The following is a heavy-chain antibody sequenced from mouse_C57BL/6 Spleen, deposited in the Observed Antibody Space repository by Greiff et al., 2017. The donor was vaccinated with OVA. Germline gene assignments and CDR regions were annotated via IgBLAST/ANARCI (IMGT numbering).Heavy chain of an antibody. CDR2: INYDGSST. J-gene: IGHJ4*01. CDR3: ARDRLNAMDY. CDR1: GFTFSDYY. Sequence: EVKLMESEGGLVQPGSSMKLSCTASGFTFSDYYMAWVRQVPEKGLEWVANINYDGSSTYYLDSLKSRFIISRDNAKNILYLQMSSLKSEDTATYYCARDRLNAMDYWGQGTSVTVSS. V-gene: IGHV5-16*01.